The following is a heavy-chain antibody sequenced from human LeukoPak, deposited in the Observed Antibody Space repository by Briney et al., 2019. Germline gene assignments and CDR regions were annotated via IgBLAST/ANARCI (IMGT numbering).Heavy chain of an antibody. D-gene: IGHD1-26*01. CDR1: GGSFSSSIYY. V-gene: IGHV4-39*07. CDR3: ARAKYSGTYGGFDY. Sequence: SETLSLTCTVSGGSFSSSIYYWGWIRQPPGKGLEWIGSFFYSGSTYYNPSLKSRVIISVDTSKNQFSLNLTSVTAADTAVYYCARAKYSGTYGGFDYWGQGTLVTVSS. CDR2: FFYSGST. J-gene: IGHJ4*02.